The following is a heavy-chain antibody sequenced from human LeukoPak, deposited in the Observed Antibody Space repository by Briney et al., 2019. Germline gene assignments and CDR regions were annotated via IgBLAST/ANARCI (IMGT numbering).Heavy chain of an antibody. Sequence: KPSETLSLTCAVYGGSFSGYYWSWIRQPPGKGLEWIGEINHSGSTNYNPSLKSRVTISVDTSKNQFSLKLSSVTAADTAVYYCARRGIVVVTNRRWYFDLWGRGTLVTVSS. CDR1: GGSFSGYY. J-gene: IGHJ2*01. CDR3: ARRGIVVVTNRRWYFDL. V-gene: IGHV4-34*01. CDR2: INHSGST. D-gene: IGHD2-21*02.